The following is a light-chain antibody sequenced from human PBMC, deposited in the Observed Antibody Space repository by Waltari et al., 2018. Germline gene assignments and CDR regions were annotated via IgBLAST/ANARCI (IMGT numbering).Light chain of an antibody. CDR1: QSVSSY. Sequence: EIVLTQSPATLSLSPGERATLSCRASQSVSSYLACYQQKPGQAPRLLIYDASNRATGIPARFMGSGSGTDFTLTISSLEPEDFAVYYCQQRSNWPLTFGGGTKVEIK. CDR2: DAS. J-gene: IGKJ4*01. CDR3: QQRSNWPLT. V-gene: IGKV3-11*01.